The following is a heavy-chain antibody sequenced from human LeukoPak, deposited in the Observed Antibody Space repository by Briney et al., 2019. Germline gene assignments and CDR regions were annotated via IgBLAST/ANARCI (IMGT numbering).Heavy chain of an antibody. CDR1: GFTFSSYW. Sequence: GGSLRLSCVASGFTFSSYWMHWVRQDPRKGLVWVSRINGDGRNINYADSVRGRFTISRDNAKNTLYLQMNTLRVEDTAVYYCTRDLMDYDVSTGLHHYYTDVWGQGTTVTVSS. CDR3: TRDLMDYDVSTGLHHYYTDV. CDR2: INGDGRNI. V-gene: IGHV3-74*01. J-gene: IGHJ6*02. D-gene: IGHD3-9*01.